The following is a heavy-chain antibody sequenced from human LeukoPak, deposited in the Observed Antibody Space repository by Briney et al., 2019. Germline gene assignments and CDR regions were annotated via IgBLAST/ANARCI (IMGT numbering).Heavy chain of an antibody. Sequence: PGGSLRLSCAASGFTFSSHGMNWVRQAPGKGLEWVSGISPSGGITYYTDSVKGRFTISRDNSKNTVSLQMNSLRAEDTAVYYCARVIRERGYSYGGFDYWGQGTLVTVSS. CDR1: GFTFSSHG. V-gene: IGHV3-23*01. CDR2: ISPSGGIT. CDR3: ARVIRERGYSYGGFDY. J-gene: IGHJ4*02. D-gene: IGHD5-18*01.